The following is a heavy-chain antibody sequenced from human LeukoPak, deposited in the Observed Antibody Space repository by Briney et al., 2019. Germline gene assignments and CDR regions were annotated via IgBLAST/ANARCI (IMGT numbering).Heavy chain of an antibody. D-gene: IGHD3-10*01. CDR2: IKQDGSDK. CDR1: GFTFSSYA. CDR3: ARDPMVRGVILDC. J-gene: IGHJ4*02. V-gene: IGHV3-7*05. Sequence: PGGSLRLSCAASGFTFSSYAMHWVRQAPGKGLEWVANIKQDGSDKYYVDSVKGRFTISRDNAKNSLYLQMNSLRAEDTAVYYCARDPMVRGVILDCWGQGTLVTVSS.